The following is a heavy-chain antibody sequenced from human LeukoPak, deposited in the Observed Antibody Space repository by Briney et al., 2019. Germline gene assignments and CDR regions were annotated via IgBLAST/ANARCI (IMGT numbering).Heavy chain of an antibody. Sequence: PGRSLRLSCAASGFTFSSYAMHWVRQAPGKGLEWVAVISYDGSNKYYADSVKGRFTISRDNSKNTLYLQMNSLRAEDTAVYYCARAEYGYTLANWGQGTLVTVSS. V-gene: IGHV3-30-3*01. CDR2: ISYDGSNK. J-gene: IGHJ4*02. CDR1: GFTFSSYA. CDR3: ARAEYGYTLAN. D-gene: IGHD5-24*01.